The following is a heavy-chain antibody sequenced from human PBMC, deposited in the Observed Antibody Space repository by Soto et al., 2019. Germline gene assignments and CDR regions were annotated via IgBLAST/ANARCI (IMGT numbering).Heavy chain of an antibody. Sequence: QLQLQESGPGLVKPSETLSLTCTVSGGSISSSSYYWGWIRQPPGKGLEWIGSIYYSGSTYYNPSLKSRVTISVDTSKTQFSLNLSSVTSADTAVYYCASTTPVRRLWLPPDAFDIWGQWTMVTVSS. CDR1: GGSISSSSYY. J-gene: IGHJ3*02. CDR2: IYYSGST. V-gene: IGHV4-39*01. D-gene: IGHD5-12*01. CDR3: ASTTPVRRLWLPPDAFDI.